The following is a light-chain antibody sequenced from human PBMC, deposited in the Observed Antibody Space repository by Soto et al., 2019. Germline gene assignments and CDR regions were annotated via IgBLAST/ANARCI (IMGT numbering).Light chain of an antibody. J-gene: IGKJ1*01. CDR1: QSVSSSY. CDR2: GAS. CDR3: QQYGSSPET. V-gene: IGKV3-20*01. Sequence: EIVFTQSPGTLSLSPGERATLSCRASQSVSSSYLAWYQQKPGQAPRLLIYGASSRATGIQDRFSGSGSGTDFTLTISRLEPEDFAVYYCQQYGSSPETLGQGTKVDIK.